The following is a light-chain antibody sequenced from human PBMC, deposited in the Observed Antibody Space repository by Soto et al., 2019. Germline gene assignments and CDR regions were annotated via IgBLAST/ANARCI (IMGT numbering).Light chain of an antibody. V-gene: IGKV1-33*01. Sequence: DIQMTKSQSSLPDSEENRVPITAQGSNAIRTYLNWYQQKLGKAPKLLIYDASNLEPGVPSRFSGSGSGTKFIFTISSLQPEDIATYYCQQYDTLSFTFGPGTKVDL. CDR1: NAIRTY. J-gene: IGKJ3*01. CDR3: QQYDTLSFT. CDR2: DAS.